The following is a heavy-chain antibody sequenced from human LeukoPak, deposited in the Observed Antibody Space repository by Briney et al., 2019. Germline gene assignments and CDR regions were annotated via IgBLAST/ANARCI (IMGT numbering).Heavy chain of an antibody. J-gene: IGHJ4*02. Sequence: PSETLSLTCTVSGGSISSTTYYWAWIRQPPGKGLGWIGGIYYSGSTFYNPSLKSRVTISVDTSKNQFSLKLSSVTAADTAVYYCARTYGDLVRVDYWGQGTLVTVSS. CDR2: IYYSGST. D-gene: IGHD4-17*01. CDR1: GGSISSTTYY. CDR3: ARTYGDLVRVDY. V-gene: IGHV4-39*01.